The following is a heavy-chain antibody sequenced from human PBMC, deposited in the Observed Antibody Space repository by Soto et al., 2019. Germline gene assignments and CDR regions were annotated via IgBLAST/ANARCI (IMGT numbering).Heavy chain of an antibody. V-gene: IGHV3-23*01. CDR3: AKSGGRRGPVRISSGMGA. CDR1: GSTFSSYA. Sequence: SLRLSCAASGSTFSSYAMSWVRQAPGKGLEWVSAISGSGGSTYYADSVKVRFTIARDNSKNTLYLQMNSLSAEDTAVHYCAKSGGRRGPVRISSGMGACGQGTRV. D-gene: IGHD1-26*01. J-gene: IGHJ3*01. CDR2: ISGSGGST.